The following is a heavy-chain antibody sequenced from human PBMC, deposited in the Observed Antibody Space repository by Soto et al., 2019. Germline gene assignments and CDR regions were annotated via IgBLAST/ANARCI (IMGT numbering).Heavy chain of an antibody. CDR1: GFIFDNYS. CDR2: IGSSRTTM. D-gene: IGHD2-15*01. CDR3: AREPVEGAGRRDFDY. Sequence: GGSLRLSCAASGFIFDNYSMNWVRQAPGKGLEWISYIGSSRTTMYYADSVKGRFTISRDNAKNSLYLQMNSLKAEDTAVYYCAREPVEGAGRRDFDYWGQET. J-gene: IGHJ4*02. V-gene: IGHV3-48*01.